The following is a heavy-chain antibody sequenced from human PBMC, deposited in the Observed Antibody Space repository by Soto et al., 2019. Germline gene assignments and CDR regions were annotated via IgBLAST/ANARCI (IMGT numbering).Heavy chain of an antibody. V-gene: IGHV3-21*01. J-gene: IGHJ6*02. Sequence: EVHLVESGGGLVKPGGSLRLSCAVSGFTFSSCTMNWVRQAPGKGLEWVSSISPSTSHIYYADSVKGRFTISRDNAKNSLFLHMNTLSAEDTAVYYCSGCSGGACHQNYGMDVWGQGTTVTVSS. CDR2: ISPSTSHI. CDR3: SGCSGGACHQNYGMDV. D-gene: IGHD2-15*01. CDR1: GFTFSSCT.